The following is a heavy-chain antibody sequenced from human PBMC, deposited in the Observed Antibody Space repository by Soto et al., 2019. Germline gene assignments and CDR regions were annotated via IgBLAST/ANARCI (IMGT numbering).Heavy chain of an antibody. CDR1: GFTFSSYD. CDR2: IGTAGDT. Sequence: LRLSCAASGFTFSSYDMHWVRQATGKGLEWVSAIGTAGDTYYPGSVKGRFTISRENAKNSLYLQMNSLRAGDTAVYYCARDLRGEGFDYWSQGTLVTVSS. J-gene: IGHJ4*02. CDR3: ARDLRGEGFDY. V-gene: IGHV3-13*01.